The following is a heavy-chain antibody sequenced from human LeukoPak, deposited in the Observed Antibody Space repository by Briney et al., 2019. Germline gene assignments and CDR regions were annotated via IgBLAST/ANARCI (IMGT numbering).Heavy chain of an antibody. J-gene: IGHJ3*02. Sequence: SETLSLTFTASGRSISSYYTSWIRQPPGKGLEGIGYIYYSGSTNYTPHLKSRVTISVETSKNQSSLKLSYVTAADTAVYYCAREKGTDSFDIWGQGTMVTVSS. V-gene: IGHV4-59*01. CDR3: AREKGTDSFDI. CDR2: IYYSGST. D-gene: IGHD1-1*01. CDR1: GRSISSYY.